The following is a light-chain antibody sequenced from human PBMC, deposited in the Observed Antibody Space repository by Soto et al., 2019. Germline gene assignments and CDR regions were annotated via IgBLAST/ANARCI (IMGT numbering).Light chain of an antibody. J-gene: IGLJ1*01. V-gene: IGLV1-47*02. CDR3: AAWDDSLRGYV. CDR1: SSNIGRNY. CDR2: GNT. Sequence: QSFLSQPPSASGTPGRRVTISCSGSSSNIGRNYIYWYQQLPGTAPKLLIYGNTQRPSGVPDRFSGSKSGTSVSLAISGLRSEDEADYYCAAWDDSLRGYVFGTGTKVTVL.